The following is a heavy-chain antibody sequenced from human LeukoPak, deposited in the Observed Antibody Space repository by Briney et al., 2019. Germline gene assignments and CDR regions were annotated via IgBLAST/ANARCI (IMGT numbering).Heavy chain of an antibody. CDR3: AKKLSPPRSLHYYGMDV. Sequence: PGGSLRLSCAASGFTFSSYAMSWVRQAPGKGLEWVSAISGSGGSTYYADSVKGRFTISRDNSKNTLYLQMNSLRAEDTAVYYCAKKLSPPRSLHYYGMDVWGQGTTVTVSS. V-gene: IGHV3-23*01. J-gene: IGHJ6*02. CDR1: GFTFSSYA. D-gene: IGHD2-15*01. CDR2: ISGSGGST.